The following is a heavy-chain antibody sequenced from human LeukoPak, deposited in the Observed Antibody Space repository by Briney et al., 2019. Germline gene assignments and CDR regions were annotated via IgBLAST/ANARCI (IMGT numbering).Heavy chain of an antibody. CDR3: ARGTTNWFDP. Sequence: GRSLRLSCAASGFTFSSYGMHWVRQAPGKGLEWVAVISYDGSNKYYADSVKGRFTISRDNSKNTLYLQMNSLRAEDTAVYYCARGTTNWFDPWGQGTLVTVSS. V-gene: IGHV3-30*03. CDR2: ISYDGSNK. J-gene: IGHJ5*02. D-gene: IGHD1-7*01. CDR1: GFTFSSYG.